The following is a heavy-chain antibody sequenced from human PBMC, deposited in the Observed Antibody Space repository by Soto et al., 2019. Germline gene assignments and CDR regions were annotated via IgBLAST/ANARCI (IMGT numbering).Heavy chain of an antibody. CDR1: GYTFTSYG. D-gene: IGHD6-19*01. J-gene: IGHJ4*02. CDR2: ISAYNGNR. CDR3: ARDIAVVVPPFGY. Sequence: ASVKVSCKASGYTFTSYGISWVRQAPGQGLEWMGWISAYNGNRNYAQKLQGRFAMTTDTSTSTAYVEVRRLKYENTTVNYCARDIAVVVPPFGYGRQGTLVAVS. V-gene: IGHV1-18*01.